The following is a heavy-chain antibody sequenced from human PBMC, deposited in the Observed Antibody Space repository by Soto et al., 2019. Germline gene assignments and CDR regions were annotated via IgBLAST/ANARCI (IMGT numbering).Heavy chain of an antibody. Sequence: VASVKVSCKASGYTFTSYGISWVRQAPGQGLERKGWISAYNGNTNYAQKLQGRVTMTTDTSTSTAYMELRSLRSDDTAVHYSAWGTWYYDSSVYYFLDYSGQGALVTVST. CDR2: ISAYNGNT. CDR3: AWGTWYYDSSVYYFLDY. V-gene: IGHV1-18*01. D-gene: IGHD3-22*01. J-gene: IGHJ4*02. CDR1: GYTFTSYG.